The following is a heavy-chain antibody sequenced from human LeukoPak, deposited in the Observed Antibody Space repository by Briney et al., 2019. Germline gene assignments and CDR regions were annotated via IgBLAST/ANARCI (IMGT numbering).Heavy chain of an antibody. CDR2: ISAYNGNT. V-gene: IGHV1-18*01. D-gene: IGHD6-19*01. CDR1: GYTFTSYG. CDR3: ASLLYSSGWYFLDY. J-gene: IGHJ4*02. Sequence: ASVKVSCKASGYTFTSYGISWVRQAPGQGLEWMGWISAYNGNTNYAQKLQGRVTMTTVTSTSTAYMELRSLRSDDTAVYYCASLLYSSGWYFLDYWGQGTLVTVSS.